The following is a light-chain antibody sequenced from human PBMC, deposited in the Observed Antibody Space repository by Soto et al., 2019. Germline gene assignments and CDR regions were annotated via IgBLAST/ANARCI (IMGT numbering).Light chain of an antibody. Sequence: EIVMTQSPAPLSVSPGARATLSFSATQSRSTNLAWYQQKPGQAPRLLIFGASTRPAGIPVRFSGSGSGTEFTLTISSHHSADFAASHGQHYNAQPLTVGGGTEVEIK. J-gene: IGKJ4*02. CDR1: QSRSTN. V-gene: IGKV3-15*01. CDR2: GAS. CDR3: QHYNAQPLT.